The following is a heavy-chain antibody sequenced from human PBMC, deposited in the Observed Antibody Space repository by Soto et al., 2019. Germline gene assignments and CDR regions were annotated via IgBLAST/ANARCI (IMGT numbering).Heavy chain of an antibody. CDR3: ARRGGSPLGMDV. D-gene: IGHD1-20*01. CDR2: IDPSDSYT. Sequence: PGESLKISCKGSGYSFTSYWISWVRQMPGKGLEWMGRIDPSDSYTNYSPSFQGHVTISAGKSISTAYLQWSSLKASDTAMYYCARRGGSPLGMDVWGQGTLVTVSS. J-gene: IGHJ4*02. CDR1: GYSFTSYW. V-gene: IGHV5-10-1*01.